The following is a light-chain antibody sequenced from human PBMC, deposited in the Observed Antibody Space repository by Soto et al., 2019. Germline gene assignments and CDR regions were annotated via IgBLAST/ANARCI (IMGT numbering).Light chain of an antibody. V-gene: IGLV2-14*01. CDR3: SSYTSSNTPV. CDR2: EVT. CDR1: SEDVGGYNY. Sequence: QSVLTQPASVSGSPGQSITISCSGTSEDVGGYNYVSWYQHHPGKAPKLMIYEVTNRPSGLSNRFSGSKSGSTASLTISGLQAEDEADYYCSSYTSSNTPVFGTGTKVTVL. J-gene: IGLJ1*01.